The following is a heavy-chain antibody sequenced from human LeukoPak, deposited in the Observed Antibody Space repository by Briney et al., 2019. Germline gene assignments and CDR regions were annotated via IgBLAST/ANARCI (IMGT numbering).Heavy chain of an antibody. Sequence: GGSLRLSCAASGFTFDDYAMHWVRQAPGKGLEWVSGISWNSGSIGYADSVKGRFTISRDNAKNSLYLQMNSLRAEDTALYYCAKDLLWFGESFNAFDIWGQGTMVTVSS. D-gene: IGHD3-10*01. CDR1: GFTFDDYA. V-gene: IGHV3-9*01. J-gene: IGHJ3*02. CDR2: ISWNSGSI. CDR3: AKDLLWFGESFNAFDI.